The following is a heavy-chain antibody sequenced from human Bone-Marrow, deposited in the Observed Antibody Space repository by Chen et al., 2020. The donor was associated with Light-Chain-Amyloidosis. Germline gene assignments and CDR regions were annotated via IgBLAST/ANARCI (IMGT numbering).Heavy chain of an antibody. Sequence: QVQLQELGPGLVEPSQTLSLTCTVFGDSIGSGEYYWNWIRQSPGKGLEWIGYIYYSGNSYYNPSLKSRATISVDTSKNQFSLKLTSVTAEDTAVYYCASHSPGDYGNPGSDYWGQGTLVTVSS. CDR2: IYYSGNS. V-gene: IGHV4-30-4*01. J-gene: IGHJ4*02. CDR1: GDSIGSGEYY. D-gene: IGHD4-4*01. CDR3: ASHSPGDYGNPGSDY.